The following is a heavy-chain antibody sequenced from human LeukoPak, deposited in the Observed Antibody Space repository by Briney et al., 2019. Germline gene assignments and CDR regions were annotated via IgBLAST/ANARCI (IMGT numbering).Heavy chain of an antibody. V-gene: IGHV3-74*01. J-gene: IGHJ6*03. CDR1: GFTLSSYW. CDR2: ISSDGSST. Sequence: GGSLRLSCAASGFTLSSYWMHWVRQAPGKGLVWVSRISSDGSSTSYADSVKGRFTISRDNAKNTLYLQMNSLRAEDTAVYYCARVTVGGIVVVPAAMFWDYYYYYMDVWGKGTTVTVSS. CDR3: ARVTVGGIVVVPAAMFWDYYYYYMDV. D-gene: IGHD2-2*01.